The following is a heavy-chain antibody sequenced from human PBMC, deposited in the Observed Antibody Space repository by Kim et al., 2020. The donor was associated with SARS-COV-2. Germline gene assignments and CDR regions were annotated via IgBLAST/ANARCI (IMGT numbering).Heavy chain of an antibody. V-gene: IGHV4-4*02. CDR3: ARISLYVGGTYYFDF. CDR2: IYHSGGA. D-gene: IGHD3-16*01. Sequence: SETLSLTCGVSGGSISSTSWWSWVRQPPGKGLEWIGEIYHSGGANYNPSLKSRVTFSVDKSKNQFSLNVTSVTAADTAIYYCARISLYVGGTYYFDFWG. CDR1: GGSISSTSW. J-gene: IGHJ4*01.